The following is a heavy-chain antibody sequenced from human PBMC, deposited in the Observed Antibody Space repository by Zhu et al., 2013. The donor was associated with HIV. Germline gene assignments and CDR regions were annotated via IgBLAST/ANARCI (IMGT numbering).Heavy chain of an antibody. CDR1: GGTFSSYA. CDR3: ASVAVTDIFPYYYYGMDV. D-gene: IGHD3-9*01. CDR2: IIPIFGTA. J-gene: IGHJ6*02. V-gene: IGHV1-69*12. Sequence: QVQLVQSGAEVKKPGSSVKVSCKASGGTFSSYAISWVRQAPGQGLEWMGGIIPIFGTANYAQKFQGRVTITADESTSTAYMELSSLRSEDTAVYYCASVAVTDIFPYYYYGMDVWGQGTTVTVSS.